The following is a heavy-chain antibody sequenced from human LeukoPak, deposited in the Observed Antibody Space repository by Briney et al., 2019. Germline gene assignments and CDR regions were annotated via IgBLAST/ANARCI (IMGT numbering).Heavy chain of an antibody. CDR3: AGSSGPAGWFDP. CDR2: IYYSGST. CDR1: GGSISSGDYY. J-gene: IGHJ5*02. Sequence: PSQTLSLTCTVSGGSISSGDYYWSWIRQPPGKGLEWIGYIYYSGSTYYNPSLKSRVTMSVDTSKNQFSLKLSSVTAADTAVYYCAGSSGPAGWFDPWGQGTLVTVSS. D-gene: IGHD3-22*01. V-gene: IGHV4-30-4*08.